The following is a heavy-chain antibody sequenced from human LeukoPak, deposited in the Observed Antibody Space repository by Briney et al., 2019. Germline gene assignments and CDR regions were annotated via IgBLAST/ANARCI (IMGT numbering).Heavy chain of an antibody. J-gene: IGHJ6*03. D-gene: IGHD5-18*01. CDR1: GYTFTSYG. CDR2: ISAYNGNT. Sequence: ASVKVSCKASGYTFTSYGISWVRQAPGQGLEWMGWISAYNGNTNYAQKLQGRVTMTTDTSTSTAYMELRSLRSDDTAVYYCARGVYRRYSYGYHYYYYMDVWGKGTTVTVSS. CDR3: ARGVYRRYSYGYHYYYYMDV. V-gene: IGHV1-18*01.